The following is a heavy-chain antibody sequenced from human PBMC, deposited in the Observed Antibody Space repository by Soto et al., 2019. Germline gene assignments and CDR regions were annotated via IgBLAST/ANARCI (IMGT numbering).Heavy chain of an antibody. D-gene: IGHD3-16*01. Sequence: QITLKESGPTLVKPTQTLTLTCTFSGFSLSTSGVGVCWIRQPPGKALEWLALIYWDDDKRYSPSLKSKLTITKDTSKIQVVLTMTNMDPVDTATYYCAHSLYDYVWGTNWFDPWGQGTLFTVSS. CDR2: IYWDDDK. CDR3: AHSLYDYVWGTNWFDP. J-gene: IGHJ5*02. V-gene: IGHV2-5*02. CDR1: GFSLSTSGVG.